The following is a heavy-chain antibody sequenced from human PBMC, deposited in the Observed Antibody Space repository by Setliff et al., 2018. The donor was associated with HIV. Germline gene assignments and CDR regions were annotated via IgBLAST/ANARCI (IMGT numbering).Heavy chain of an antibody. Sequence: SETLSLTCTVAGGSISSGSYYWSWIRQPAGKGLEWIGHIYTSGSTNYNPSLKSRVTISVDTSKNQFSLKLSSVTAADTAGYYCARERSALLWKNWFDPWGQGTLVTVSS. J-gene: IGHJ5*02. CDR1: GGSISSGSYY. V-gene: IGHV4-61*09. CDR2: IYTSGST. D-gene: IGHD3-10*01. CDR3: ARERSALLWKNWFDP.